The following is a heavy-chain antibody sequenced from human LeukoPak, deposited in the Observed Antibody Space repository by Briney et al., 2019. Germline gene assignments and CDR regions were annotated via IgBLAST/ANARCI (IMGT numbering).Heavy chain of an antibody. CDR3: AELGITMIGGV. J-gene: IGHJ6*04. V-gene: IGHV3-30*02. D-gene: IGHD3-10*02. CDR1: GFTFSRYG. Sequence: GGSLRLSCVASGFTFSRYGMQWVRQAPGKGLEWVAIIPYDGSNKYYADSVKGRFTISRDNSRNTLYLQMNSLRPEDTAVYYCAELGITMIGGVWGKGTTVTISS. CDR2: IPYDGSNK.